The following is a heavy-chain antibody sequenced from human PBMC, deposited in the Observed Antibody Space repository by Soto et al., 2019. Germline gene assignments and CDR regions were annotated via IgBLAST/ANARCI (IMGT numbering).Heavy chain of an antibody. V-gene: IGHV3-30-3*01. CDR2: ISYDGSNK. CDR1: GLPFSTGA. Sequence: QVQLVESGGGVVQPGRSLEPSCEPPGLPFSTGAIHWVGQAPGKGLEWVALISYDGSNKYYADSVKGRFTISRENSKNTLYLQMNSLRAEDTAVYYCARDKRDLRFLEWSYYFDYWGQGTLVTVSS. D-gene: IGHD3-3*01. CDR3: ARDKRDLRFLEWSYYFDY. J-gene: IGHJ4*02.